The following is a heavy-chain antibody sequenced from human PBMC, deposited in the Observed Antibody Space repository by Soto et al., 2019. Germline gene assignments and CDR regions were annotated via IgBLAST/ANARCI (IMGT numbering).Heavy chain of an antibody. CDR1: GGSFSGYY. V-gene: IGHV4-34*01. Sequence: LSLPCAVYGGSFSGYYWSWIRQPPGKGLEWIGEINHSGSTNYNPSLKSRVTISVDTSKNQFSLKLSSVTAADTAVYYCARGYSSSWYRYYYGMDVWGQGTTVTVSS. CDR3: ARGYSSSWYRYYYGMDV. J-gene: IGHJ6*02. CDR2: INHSGST. D-gene: IGHD6-13*01.